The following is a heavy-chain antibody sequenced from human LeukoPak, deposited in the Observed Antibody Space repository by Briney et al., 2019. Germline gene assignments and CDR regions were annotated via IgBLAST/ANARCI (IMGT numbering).Heavy chain of an antibody. V-gene: IGHV3-7*03. D-gene: IGHD3-3*01. J-gene: IGHJ5*02. CDR2: IKQDGSEK. Sequence: PGGSLRLSCAASEFTFSSYWMSWVRQAPGKGREWVANIKQDGSEKYYVDSVKGRFTISRDNAKNSLYLQMNSLRAEDTAVYYCARDFGANWFDPWGQGTLVTVSS. CDR3: ARDFGANWFDP. CDR1: EFTFSSYW.